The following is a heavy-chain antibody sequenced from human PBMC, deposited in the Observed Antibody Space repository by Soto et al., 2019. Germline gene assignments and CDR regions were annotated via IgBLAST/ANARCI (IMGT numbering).Heavy chain of an antibody. CDR2: IIPIFGTA. CDR1: GGTFSSYA. D-gene: IGHD2-15*01. J-gene: IGHJ2*01. V-gene: IGHV1-69*13. CDR3: ARDRDCSGGSCKGWYFDL. Sequence: ASVKVSCKASGGTFSSYAISWVRQAPGKGLEWMGGIIPIFGTANYAQKFQGRVTITADESTSTAYMELSSLRSEDTAVYYCARDRDCSGGSCKGWYFDLWGRGTLVTVSS.